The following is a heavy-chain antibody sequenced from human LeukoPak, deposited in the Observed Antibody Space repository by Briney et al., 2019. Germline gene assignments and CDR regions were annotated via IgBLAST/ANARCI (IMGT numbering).Heavy chain of an antibody. CDR3: AREKYYYDSSGYIDY. CDR1: GFTFDDYA. Sequence: PGRSLRLSCAASGFTFDDYAMHWVRQAPGKGLEWVSSISSSSSYIYYADSVKGRFTISRDNAKNSLYLQMNSLRAEDTAVYYCAREKYYYDSSGYIDYWGQGTLVTVSS. CDR2: ISSSSSYI. D-gene: IGHD3-22*01. J-gene: IGHJ4*02. V-gene: IGHV3-21*01.